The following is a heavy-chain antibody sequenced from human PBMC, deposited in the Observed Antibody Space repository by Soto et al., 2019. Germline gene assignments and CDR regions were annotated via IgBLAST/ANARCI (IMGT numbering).Heavy chain of an antibody. D-gene: IGHD3-9*01. CDR3: AKDTYDILTGYSDPFDI. J-gene: IGHJ3*02. CDR1: GFTFDDYA. V-gene: IGHV3-9*01. CDR2: ISWNSGSI. Sequence: PGGSLRLSCAASGFTFDDYAMHWVRQAPGKGLEWVSGISWNSGSIGYADSVKGRFTISRDNAKNSLYLQMNSLRAEDTALYYCAKDTYDILTGYSDPFDIWGQGTMVTVSS.